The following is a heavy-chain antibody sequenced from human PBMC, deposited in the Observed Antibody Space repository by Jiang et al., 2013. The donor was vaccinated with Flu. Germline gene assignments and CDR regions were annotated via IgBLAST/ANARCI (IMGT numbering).Heavy chain of an antibody. V-gene: IGHV2-70*01. D-gene: IGHD6-13*01. CDR1: GFSLSTSGMC. CDR2: IDWDDEK. J-gene: IGHJ6*03. CDR3: ARGIAAAATYGALRDYYYCMDV. Sequence: KPTQTLTLTCTFSGFSLSTSGMCVSWIRQPPGKALEWLALIDWDDEKYYSTSLKTRLTISKDTSKNQVVLTLTNMDPVDTATYYCARGIAAAATYGALRDYYYCMDVWGKGTTITVSS.